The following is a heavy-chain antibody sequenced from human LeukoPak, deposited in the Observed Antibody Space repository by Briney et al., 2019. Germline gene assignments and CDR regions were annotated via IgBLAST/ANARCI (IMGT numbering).Heavy chain of an antibody. CDR1: GFTFSSYA. V-gene: IGHV3-30*04. Sequence: GGSLRLSCAASGFTFSSYAMHWVRQAPGKGLEWVAVISYDGSNKYYADSVKGRFTISRDNSKNTLYLQMNSLRAEDTAVYYCARAWGVVMRGMDVWGKGTTVTVSS. CDR2: ISYDGSNK. CDR3: ARAWGVVMRGMDV. J-gene: IGHJ6*03. D-gene: IGHD3-3*01.